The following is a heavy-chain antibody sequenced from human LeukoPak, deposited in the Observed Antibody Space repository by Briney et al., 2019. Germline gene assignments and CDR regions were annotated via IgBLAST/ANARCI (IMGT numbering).Heavy chain of an antibody. Sequence: PGGSLRLSCAASGFTFDDYAMHWVRHAPGKGLEWVSGISWNSGSIGYADSVKGRFTISRDNAKNSLYLQMNSPRAEDTALYYCAKDREPVVVVGGFDYWGQGTLVTVSS. CDR2: ISWNSGSI. J-gene: IGHJ4*02. CDR3: AKDREPVVVVGGFDY. V-gene: IGHV3-9*01. D-gene: IGHD3-22*01. CDR1: GFTFDDYA.